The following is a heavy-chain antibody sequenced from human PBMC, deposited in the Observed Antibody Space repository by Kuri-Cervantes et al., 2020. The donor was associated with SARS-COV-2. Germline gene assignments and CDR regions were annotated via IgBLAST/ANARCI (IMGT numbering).Heavy chain of an antibody. D-gene: IGHD4-11*01. CDR1: GGSISSSSYY. CDR2: VYVSGTT. Sequence: GSLRLSCTVSGGSISSSSYYWGWIRQPPGKGLEWIGRVYVSGTTSYNPSLKSRLTISTDTSRNQFSLRLNSVTAADTAVYYCARDRKTVGWYFDLWGRGTLVTVSS. CDR3: ARDRKTVGWYFDL. J-gene: IGHJ2*01. V-gene: IGHV4-39*07.